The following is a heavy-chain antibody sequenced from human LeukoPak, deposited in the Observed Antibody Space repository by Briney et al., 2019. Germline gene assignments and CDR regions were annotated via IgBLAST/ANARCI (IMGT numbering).Heavy chain of an antibody. J-gene: IGHJ6*02. Sequence: SETLSLTCAVYGGSFSGYYWSWIRQPPGKGLEWIGEINHSGSTNYNPFLKSRVTISVDTSKNQFSLKLSSVTAADTAVYYCARGSDFHSSGWYGRPRYYYYGMDVWGQGTTVTVSS. V-gene: IGHV4-34*01. D-gene: IGHD6-19*01. CDR2: INHSGST. CDR3: ARGSDFHSSGWYGRPRYYYYGMDV. CDR1: GGSFSGYY.